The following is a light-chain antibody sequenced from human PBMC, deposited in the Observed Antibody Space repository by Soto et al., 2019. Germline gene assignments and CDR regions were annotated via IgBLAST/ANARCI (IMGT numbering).Light chain of an antibody. V-gene: IGLV1-47*01. CDR2: GNN. CDR1: SSNIGTNY. J-gene: IGLJ3*02. Sequence: QSVLTQPPSASGTPGQTVTISSSGSSSNIGTNYVSWYQQLPGTAAKLLIYGNNQEPSGVPAPFSGARSGTSASLAISGLRSVDEDDYYYGAWDDSLSGVVFGGGTKLTVL. CDR3: GAWDDSLSGVV.